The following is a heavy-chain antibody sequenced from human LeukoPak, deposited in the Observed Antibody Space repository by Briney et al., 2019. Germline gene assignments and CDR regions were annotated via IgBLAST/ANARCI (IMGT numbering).Heavy chain of an antibody. CDR1: GFTFGDYA. J-gene: IGHJ4*02. CDR3: TRDRTSCHDY. V-gene: IGHV3-49*04. D-gene: IGHD2-2*01. CDR2: IRSNAYGGTT. Sequence: GGSLRLSCTASGFTFGDYAMSWVRQAPGKGLEWVGFIRSNAYGGTTEYAASVKGRFTISRDDSKSIAYLQMNSLKTEDTAVYYCTRDRTSCHDYWGQGTLVTVSS.